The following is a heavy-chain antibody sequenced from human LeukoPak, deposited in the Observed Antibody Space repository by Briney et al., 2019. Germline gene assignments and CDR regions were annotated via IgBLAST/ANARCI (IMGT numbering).Heavy chain of an antibody. CDR1: GGSISSSNW. CDR2: IYHSGST. J-gene: IGHJ2*01. V-gene: IGHV4-4*02. Sequence: SGTLSLTCAVSGGSISSSNWWSWVRQPPGKGLEWIGEIYHSGSTNYNPSLKSRVTISVDKSKNQFSLKLSSVTAADTAVYYCARGGTIPSPEPWYFDLWGRGTLVTVSS. CDR3: ARGGTIPSPEPWYFDL. D-gene: IGHD1-14*01.